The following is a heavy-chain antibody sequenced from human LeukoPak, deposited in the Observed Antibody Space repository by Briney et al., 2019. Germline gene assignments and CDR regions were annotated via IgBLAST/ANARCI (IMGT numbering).Heavy chain of an antibody. CDR1: GGTFSSYA. J-gene: IGHJ4*02. D-gene: IGHD6-13*01. V-gene: IGHV1-69*10. CDR3: ARGAAAGRLDY. CDR2: IIPILGIA. Sequence: SVKVSCKASGGTFSSYAISWVRQAPGQGLEWMGGIIPILGIANYAQKFQGRVTITADKSTSTAYMELSSLRSEDTAVYYCARGAAAGRLDYWGQGTLVTVSS.